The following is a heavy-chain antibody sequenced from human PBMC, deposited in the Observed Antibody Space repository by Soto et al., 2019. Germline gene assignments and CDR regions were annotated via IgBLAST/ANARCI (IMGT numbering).Heavy chain of an antibody. D-gene: IGHD2-2*01. J-gene: IGHJ6*02. CDR1: GFTFSSYA. Sequence: GGSLRLSCAASGFTFSSYAMHWVRQAPGKGLEWVAVISYDGSNKYYADSVKGRFTISRDNSKNTLYLQVSSLRAEDTAVYYCAKSRDAYNFYFYYGMDVWGQGTTVTVSS. V-gene: IGHV3-30-3*02. CDR3: AKSRDAYNFYFYYGMDV. CDR2: ISYDGSNK.